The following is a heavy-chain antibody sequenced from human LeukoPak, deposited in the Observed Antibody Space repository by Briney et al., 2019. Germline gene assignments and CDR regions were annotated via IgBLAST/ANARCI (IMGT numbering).Heavy chain of an antibody. CDR2: INHSGST. V-gene: IGHV4-34*01. D-gene: IGHD2-15*01. CDR3: ATEQYCSGGSCSMDTAMV. J-gene: IGHJ4*02. Sequence: SETLSLTCAVYGGSFSGYYWSWVRQPPGKGLEWIGEINHSGSTNYNPSLTSRVTISVATSKNQFSLKLSSVTAADTAVYYCATEQYCSGGSCSMDTAMVWGQGTLVTVSS. CDR1: GGSFSGYY.